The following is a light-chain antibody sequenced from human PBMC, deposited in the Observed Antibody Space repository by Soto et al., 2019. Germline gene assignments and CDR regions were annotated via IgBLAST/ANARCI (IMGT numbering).Light chain of an antibody. CDR1: QGIRHY. J-gene: IGKJ4*01. CDR2: AAS. CDR3: QKYTNVPA. Sequence: DIQMTQSPSSLSASVGDRVTITCRDSQGIRHYLAWYQQIPGKVPKLLISAASTLQSGVPSRFSGSGSGTDFTLTISSLQHEDVATYYCQKYTNVPAFGGGTKVEIK. V-gene: IGKV1-27*01.